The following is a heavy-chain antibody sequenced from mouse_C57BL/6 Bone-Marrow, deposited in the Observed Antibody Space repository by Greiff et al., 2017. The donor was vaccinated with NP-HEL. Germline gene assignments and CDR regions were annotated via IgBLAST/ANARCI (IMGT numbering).Heavy chain of an antibody. Sequence: VQLQQPGAELVRPGTSVKLSCKASGYTFTSYWMHWVKQRPGQGLEWIGVIDPSDSYPNYNQKFKGKATLTVDTSSSTAYMQLSSLTSEDSAVYYCARRGFYYGSSYWAYWGQGTLVTVSA. CDR1: GYTFTSYW. V-gene: IGHV1-59*01. J-gene: IGHJ3*01. D-gene: IGHD1-1*01. CDR3: ARRGFYYGSSYWAY. CDR2: IDPSDSYP.